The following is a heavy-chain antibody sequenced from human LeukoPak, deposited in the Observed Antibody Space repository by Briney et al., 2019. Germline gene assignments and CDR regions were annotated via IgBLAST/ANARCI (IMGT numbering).Heavy chain of an antibody. Sequence: SETLSLTCTVSDGSISSSRYYWGWLRQPPGTGLEWLGSIYYSESTYYNPSLKSRVTISVDTSKNQFSLKLSSVTAADTAVYYCARVRSSWYPYFDYWGQGTLVTVSS. CDR3: ARVRSSWYPYFDY. D-gene: IGHD6-13*01. CDR1: DGSISSSRYY. CDR2: IYYSEST. V-gene: IGHV4-39*07. J-gene: IGHJ4*02.